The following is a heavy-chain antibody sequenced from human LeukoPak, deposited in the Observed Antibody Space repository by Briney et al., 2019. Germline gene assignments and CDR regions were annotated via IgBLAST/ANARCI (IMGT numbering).Heavy chain of an antibody. D-gene: IGHD1-26*01. CDR3: ARDPYSGGYGDYYYYYMDL. J-gene: IGHJ6*03. V-gene: IGHV3-21*01. CDR2: ITSSSSYI. CDR1: GFTFSTYN. Sequence: TGGSPRLSCAASGFTFSTYNMNWVRQAPGKGLEWVSSITSSSSYIYYADSVKGRFTISRDNAKNSLYLQMNSLRAEDTAVYYCARDPYSGGYGDYYYYYMDLWGQGTTVTISS.